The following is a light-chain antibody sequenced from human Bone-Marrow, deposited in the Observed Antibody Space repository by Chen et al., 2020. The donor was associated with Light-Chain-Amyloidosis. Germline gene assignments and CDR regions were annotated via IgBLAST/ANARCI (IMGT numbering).Light chain of an antibody. V-gene: IGLV3-25*02. CDR3: QSADSSGTYDVI. J-gene: IGLJ2*01. Sequence: SDELTQPHSVAVAPGQTARITCSGDDLPTKYAYWYQQKPGQAPVLVIHRDTERPSGISERFSGSSSGSTSTLTISGVQADDEADYHCQSADSSGTYDVIFGGGTKLTVL. CDR2: RDT. CDR1: DLPTKY.